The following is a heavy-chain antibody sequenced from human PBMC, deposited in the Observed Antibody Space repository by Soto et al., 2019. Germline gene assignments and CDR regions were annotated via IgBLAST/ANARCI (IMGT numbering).Heavy chain of an antibody. V-gene: IGHV4-59*01. Sequence: SETLSLTCTVSGGSISSYYWSWIRQPPGKGLEWIGYIYYSGSTNYNPSLKSRVTISVDTSKNQFSLKLSSVTAADTAVYYCARAFSYYDILTGYPNSLDAFDIWGQGTMVTVSS. CDR1: GGSISSYY. J-gene: IGHJ3*02. CDR3: ARAFSYYDILTGYPNSLDAFDI. D-gene: IGHD3-9*01. CDR2: IYYSGST.